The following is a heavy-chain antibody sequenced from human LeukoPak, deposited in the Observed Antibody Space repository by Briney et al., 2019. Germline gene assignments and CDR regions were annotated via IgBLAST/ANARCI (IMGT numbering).Heavy chain of an antibody. J-gene: IGHJ4*02. CDR3: ARDSGGWYGLGFDY. V-gene: IGHV3-48*03. CDR1: GFTFSSYE. Sequence: GGSLRLSCAASGFTFSSYEMNWVRQAPGKGLEWVSYISSSGSTIYYADSVKGRFTISRANAKTSLYLQMNSLRAQHTAVYYCARDSGGWYGLGFDYWGQGTLVTVSS. CDR2: ISSSGSTI. D-gene: IGHD6-19*01.